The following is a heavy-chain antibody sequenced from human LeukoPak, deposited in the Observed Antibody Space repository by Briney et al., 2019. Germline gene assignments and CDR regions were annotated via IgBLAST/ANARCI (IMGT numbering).Heavy chain of an antibody. CDR2: ISGSGGNT. Sequence: GGSLRLSCAASGLTFRYYAMSWVRQAPGKGLEWVSTISGSGGNTYYADSVKGRFTISRDNAKNSLYLQMNSLRAEDTAVYYCAELGITMIGGVWGKGTTVTISS. D-gene: IGHD3-10*02. V-gene: IGHV3-23*01. CDR3: AELGITMIGGV. J-gene: IGHJ6*04. CDR1: GLTFRYYA.